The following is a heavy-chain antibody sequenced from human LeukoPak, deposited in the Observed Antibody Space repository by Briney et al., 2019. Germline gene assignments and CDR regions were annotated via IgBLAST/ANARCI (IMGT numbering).Heavy chain of an antibody. J-gene: IGHJ4*02. D-gene: IGHD6-13*01. V-gene: IGHV4-59*01. CDR1: GGSISSYY. CDR2: IYYSGST. CDR3: ASRGYSIAAAGIVDY. Sequence: PSETLSLTCTVSGGSISSYYWSWIRQPPGKGLEWIGYIYYSGSTNYNPSLKSRVTISVDTSKNQFSLKLSSVTAADTAVYYCASRGYSIAAAGIVDYWGQGTLVTVSS.